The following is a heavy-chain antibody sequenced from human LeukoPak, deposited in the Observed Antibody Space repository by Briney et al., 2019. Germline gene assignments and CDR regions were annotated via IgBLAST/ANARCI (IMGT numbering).Heavy chain of an antibody. CDR2: ISDDGRNK. V-gene: IGHV3-30*18. Sequence: LSGGSLRLSCAASGFTFNNYGMHYVRQAPGKWLELVAVISDDGRNKNYADSVKGRFTISRDSSNNTLYLQMNSLRAEDTAVYYCAKDRNYVGTLDYWGQGTLVTVSS. CDR3: AKDRNYVGTLDY. D-gene: IGHD3-10*02. CDR1: GFTFNNYG. J-gene: IGHJ4*02.